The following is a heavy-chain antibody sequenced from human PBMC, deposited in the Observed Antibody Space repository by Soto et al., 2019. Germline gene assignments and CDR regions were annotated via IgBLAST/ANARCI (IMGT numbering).Heavy chain of an antibody. CDR1: GYTFTSYG. CDR3: ARDSFSRSYYDFWSGPDASDS. J-gene: IGHJ4*02. Sequence: ASVKGSCKASGYTFTSYGISWVRQAPGQGLEWMGWISAYNGNTNYAQKLQGRVTMTTDTSTSTAYMELRSLRSDDTAVYYCARDSFSRSYYDFWSGPDASDSWGQGTPVTVSS. CDR2: ISAYNGNT. V-gene: IGHV1-18*01. D-gene: IGHD3-3*01.